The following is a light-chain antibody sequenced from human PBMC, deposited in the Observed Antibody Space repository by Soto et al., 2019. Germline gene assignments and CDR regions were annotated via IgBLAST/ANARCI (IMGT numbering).Light chain of an antibody. Sequence: EIVMTQSPATLSVSPGERATLSCRASQSVSSNLAWYQQKPGQAPRLLINGASTRATGIQARFSGSGSGTEFTLTISSLQSEDFAVYYCQQSNNWPPLTFGGGTKVDIK. J-gene: IGKJ4*01. CDR1: QSVSSN. V-gene: IGKV3-15*01. CDR2: GAS. CDR3: QQSNNWPPLT.